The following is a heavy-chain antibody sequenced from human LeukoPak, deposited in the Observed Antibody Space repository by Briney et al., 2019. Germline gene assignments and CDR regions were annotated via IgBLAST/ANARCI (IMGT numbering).Heavy chain of an antibody. D-gene: IGHD3-22*01. J-gene: IGHJ3*02. CDR1: GGSFSGYY. V-gene: IGHV4-34*01. Sequence: PSETLSLTCAVYGGSFSGYYWSWIRQPPGKGLEWIGEINHSGSTNYNPSLKSRVTISVDTSKNQFSPKLSSVTAADTAVYYCARGLYYSDSSGYYFDAFDIWGQGTMVTVSS. CDR3: ARGLYYSDSSGYYFDAFDI. CDR2: INHSGST.